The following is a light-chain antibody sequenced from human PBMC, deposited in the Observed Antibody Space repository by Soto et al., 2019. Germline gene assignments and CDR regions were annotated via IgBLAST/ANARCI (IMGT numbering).Light chain of an antibody. CDR2: GVT. V-gene: IGLV2-14*01. Sequence: QSALTQPASVSGSPGQSITISCTGTSRDVGGYNYVSWYQQYPGKAPKLMIYGVTNRPSGVSNRFSGPKTGNTASLTISGLQAEDEAYYYCFSHRRGDSHVFGTGTKLTVL. CDR3: FSHRRGDSHV. CDR1: SRDVGGYNY. J-gene: IGLJ1*01.